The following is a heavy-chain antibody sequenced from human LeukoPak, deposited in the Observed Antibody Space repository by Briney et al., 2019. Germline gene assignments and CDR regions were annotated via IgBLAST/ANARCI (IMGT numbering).Heavy chain of an antibody. CDR3: AREVDRSFGY. CDR1: GFRFSGFW. Sequence: PGGSLRLSCEASGFRFSGFWMSWVRQAPGKGPEWVANINQESSEKYYVDSVRGRFTISRDNAKNSLYLQMISLRVEDTAVYYCAREVDRSFGYWGQGNVVTVSS. CDR2: INQESSEK. J-gene: IGHJ4*02. V-gene: IGHV3-7*01. D-gene: IGHD1-26*01.